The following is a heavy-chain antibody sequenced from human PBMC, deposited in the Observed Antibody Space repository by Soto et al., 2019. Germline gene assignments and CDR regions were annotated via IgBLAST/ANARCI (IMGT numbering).Heavy chain of an antibody. V-gene: IGHV4-59*11. J-gene: IGHJ5*02. CDR3: AKTGPDGDDRFDP. CDR2: IYYTGHT. Sequence: SETLSLTCTVSGGSISGHYWSWIRQPPGKGLEWIGYIYYTGHTVYNPSLKSRITFSVDTSKNQLSLKLTSVTAADTAVYYCAKTGPDGDDRFDPWGQGTLVTVSS. D-gene: IGHD1-1*01. CDR1: GGSISGHY.